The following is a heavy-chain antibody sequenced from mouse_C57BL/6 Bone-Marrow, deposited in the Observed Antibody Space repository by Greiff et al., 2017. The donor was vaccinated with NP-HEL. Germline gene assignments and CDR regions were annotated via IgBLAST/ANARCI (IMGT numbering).Heavy chain of an antibody. J-gene: IGHJ4*01. CDR3: ARDPGSSYDAMDY. Sequence: QVQLQQSGAELARPGASVKLSCKASGYTFTSYGISWVKQRPGQGLEWIGEIYPRSGNTYYNEKFKGKATLTADKSSSTAYMELRSLTSEDSAVYFCARDPGSSYDAMDYWGQGTSVTVSS. V-gene: IGHV1-81*01. CDR1: GYTFTSYG. CDR2: IYPRSGNT. D-gene: IGHD1-1*01.